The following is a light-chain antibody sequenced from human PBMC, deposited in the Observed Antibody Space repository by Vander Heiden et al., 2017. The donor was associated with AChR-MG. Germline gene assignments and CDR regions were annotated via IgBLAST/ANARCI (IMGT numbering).Light chain of an antibody. CDR3: QQRSAWPHT. Sequence: VLTQSPATLSLSPGERATLSCRASQSVANFLAWYQQKPGQSPRLLIYDENHRATGIPARFSGSGSGTDFILTISSLEPEDFAICYCQQRSAWPHTFGQGTRLEIK. CDR1: QSVANF. J-gene: IGKJ5*01. CDR2: DEN. V-gene: IGKV3-11*01.